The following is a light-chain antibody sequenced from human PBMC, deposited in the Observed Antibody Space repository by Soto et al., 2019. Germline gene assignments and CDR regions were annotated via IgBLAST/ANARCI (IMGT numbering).Light chain of an antibody. V-gene: IGKV1-39*01. CDR1: QSISSY. J-gene: IGKJ4*01. Sequence: DIQMTQSPSPLSASVGDRVTITCRASQSISSYLNWYQQKPGKAPKLLIYAASSLRSGVPSRFSGSGSGTDFTLTISSLQPEDFATYYCQQSHSAPPTFGGGTKVEIK. CDR2: AAS. CDR3: QQSHSAPPT.